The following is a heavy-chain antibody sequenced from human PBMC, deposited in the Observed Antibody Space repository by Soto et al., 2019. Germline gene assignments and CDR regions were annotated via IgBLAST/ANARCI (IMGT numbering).Heavy chain of an antibody. CDR3: AREVCSGGSCYPYFDY. CDR2: IYYSGST. V-gene: IGHV4-31*03. Sequence: SETLSLTCTVSGGSISSGGYYWSWIRQHPGKGLEWIGYIYYSGSTYYNPSLKSRVTISVDTSKNQFSLKLSSVTAADTAVYYCAREVCSGGSCYPYFDYWGQGTLVTVSS. J-gene: IGHJ4*02. CDR1: GGSISSGGYY. D-gene: IGHD2-15*01.